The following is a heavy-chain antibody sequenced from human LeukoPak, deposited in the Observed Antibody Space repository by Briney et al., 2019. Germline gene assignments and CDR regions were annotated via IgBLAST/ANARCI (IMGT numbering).Heavy chain of an antibody. CDR3: ARLSRSPGYSSSWYGGLYYFDY. Sequence: GGSLRLSCAASGFTFDDYDMSWVRQVPGKGLEWVSGVNWNGGRTHYADSVKGRFTISRDNAKNSLYLQMNSLRAEDTAVYYCARLSRSPGYSSSWYGGLYYFDYWGQGTLVTVSS. D-gene: IGHD6-13*01. CDR2: VNWNGGRT. V-gene: IGHV3-20*04. CDR1: GFTFDDYD. J-gene: IGHJ4*02.